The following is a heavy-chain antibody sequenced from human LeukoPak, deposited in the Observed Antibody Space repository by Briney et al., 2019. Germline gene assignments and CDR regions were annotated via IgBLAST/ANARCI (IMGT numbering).Heavy chain of an antibody. CDR3: AREVTMIVVATPVWFDP. D-gene: IGHD3-22*01. CDR1: GYTFTSYG. J-gene: IGHJ5*02. Sequence: GASVKVSCKASGYTFTSYGISWVRQAPGQGLEWMGWISAYNGNTNYAQKLQGRVTMTTDTSTSTAYMELRSLRSDDTAVYYCAREVTMIVVATPVWFDPWGQGTLVTVSS. CDR2: ISAYNGNT. V-gene: IGHV1-18*01.